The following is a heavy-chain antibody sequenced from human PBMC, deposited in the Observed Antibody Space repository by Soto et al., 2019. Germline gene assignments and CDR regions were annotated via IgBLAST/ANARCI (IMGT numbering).Heavy chain of an antibody. J-gene: IGHJ2*01. CDR2: IDHSSSSV. V-gene: IGHV3-48*04. Sequence: EVQLVESGGGLVQPGGSLRLSCAASGFRFSSYSMNWVRQAPGKGPEWVSYIDHSSSSVRYVDSVEGRFTISRDNAEASLTLQMNSLRVEDTSMYYCAVATGVARGYFDLWGRGTLVTVPS. CDR3: AVATGVARGYFDL. CDR1: GFRFSSYS. D-gene: IGHD3-3*01.